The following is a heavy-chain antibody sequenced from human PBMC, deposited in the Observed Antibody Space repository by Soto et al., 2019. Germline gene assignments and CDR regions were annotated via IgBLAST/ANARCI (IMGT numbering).Heavy chain of an antibody. CDR1: GGTSHTYT. V-gene: IGHV1-69*06. D-gene: IGHD1-26*01. CDR3: ATWRSYSGSYCFDY. Sequence: QVQLVQSGAEVKKPGSSVKVSCEAFGGTSHTYTINWVRQAPGQGLEWIGQIIPKYDSVNYAQSFQGRVTISADKSTNTAYMELSSLRSEDTALYYCATWRSYSGSYCFDYWGQGTLVSVS. CDR2: IIPKYDSV. J-gene: IGHJ4*02.